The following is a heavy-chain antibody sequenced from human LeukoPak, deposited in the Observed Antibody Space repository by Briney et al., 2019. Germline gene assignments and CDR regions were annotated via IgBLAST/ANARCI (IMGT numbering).Heavy chain of an antibody. Sequence: ASQTLSLTCTVSGGSISSGGYYWSWIRQHPGKGLEWIGYIYYSGSTYYNPSLKSRVTISVDTSKNQFPLKLSSVTAADTAVYYCARGETMIVAFDYWGQGTLVTVSS. CDR3: ARGETMIVAFDY. V-gene: IGHV4-31*03. CDR2: IYYSGST. D-gene: IGHD3-22*01. J-gene: IGHJ4*02. CDR1: GGSISSGGYY.